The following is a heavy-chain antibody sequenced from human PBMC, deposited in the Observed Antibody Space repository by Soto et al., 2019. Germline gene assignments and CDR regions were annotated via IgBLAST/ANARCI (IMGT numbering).Heavy chain of an antibody. V-gene: IGHV6-1*01. CDR2: TYYRSKSYK. CDR3: ASGAVADYRRVFDS. D-gene: IGHD6-19*01. CDR1: GDNVSSNSSA. J-gene: IGHJ5*01. Sequence: PSQTLSLTFAISGDNVSSNSSALNCSSQSPSRGLEWLGRTYYRSKSYKDYDLAVKSRITINVDTSQNQISLQLTSVTPEDTAVYSCASGAVADYRRVFDSSGRGSLVTV.